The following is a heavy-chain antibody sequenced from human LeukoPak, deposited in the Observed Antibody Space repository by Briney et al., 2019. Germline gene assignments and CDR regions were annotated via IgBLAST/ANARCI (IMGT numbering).Heavy chain of an antibody. Sequence: GGSLRLSCAASGFTFSSYAMSWVRQAPGKGLEWVSAISGSGGSTYYADSVKGRFTISRDNSKNALYLQMNSLRAEDTAVYYCAKFSPPGSFTVTTSDYWGQGTLVTVSS. CDR3: AKFSPPGSFTVTTSDY. V-gene: IGHV3-23*01. CDR2: ISGSGGST. CDR1: GFTFSSYA. D-gene: IGHD4-17*01. J-gene: IGHJ4*02.